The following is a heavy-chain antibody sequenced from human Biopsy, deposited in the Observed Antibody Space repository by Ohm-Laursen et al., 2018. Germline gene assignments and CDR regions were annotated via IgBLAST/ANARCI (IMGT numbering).Heavy chain of an antibody. CDR2: IYYSGIT. CDR3: ARHAPSYSGSYWRYFDL. J-gene: IGHJ2*01. V-gene: IGHV4-59*08. Sequence: SETLSLTCTVSGGSISSYYWMWIRQPPGKGLEWIGNIYYSGITNYNPSLKSRVTISVDTSMNHLSLRLTSVPAADTAVYYCARHAPSYSGSYWRYFDLWGRGTLVTVSS. CDR1: GGSISSYY. D-gene: IGHD1-26*01.